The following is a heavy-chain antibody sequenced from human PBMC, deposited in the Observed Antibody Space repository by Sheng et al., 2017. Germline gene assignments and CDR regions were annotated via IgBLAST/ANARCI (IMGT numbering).Heavy chain of an antibody. CDR1: GFRFSSYA. J-gene: IGHJ4*02. Sequence: QVQLVESGGGVVQPGRSLRLSCAASGFRFSSYAMHWVRQAPGKGPEWVAVILHDGSKKYYADSVKGRFTISRDNSKNTLYLQMNSLRAEDTAVYYCARDLLGITFGGAPFFDYWGQGTLVTVSS. D-gene: IGHD3-16*01. CDR2: ILHDGSKK. CDR3: ARDLLGITFGGAPFFDY. V-gene: IGHV3-30*04.